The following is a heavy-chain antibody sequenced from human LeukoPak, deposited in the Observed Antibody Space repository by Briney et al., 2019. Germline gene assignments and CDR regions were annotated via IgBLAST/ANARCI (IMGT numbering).Heavy chain of an antibody. CDR2: IYYSGST. CDR3: ARDAMDYGMDV. D-gene: IGHD5-24*01. CDR1: GGSVSSGDYY. J-gene: IGHJ6*02. Sequence: SQTLSLTCTVSGGSVSSGDYYWSWIRQPPGKGLEWIGYIYYSGSTYYNPSLKSRVTISVDTSKNQFSLKLSSVTAADTAVYYCARDAMDYGMDVWGQGTTVTVSS. V-gene: IGHV4-30-4*01.